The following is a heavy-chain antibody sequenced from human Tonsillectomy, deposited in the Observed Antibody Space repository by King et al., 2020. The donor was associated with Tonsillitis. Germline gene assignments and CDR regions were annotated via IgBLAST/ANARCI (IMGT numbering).Heavy chain of an antibody. CDR2: ISYSSSYI. Sequence: VQLVESGGGLVKPGGSLRLSCAASVFTFSSYNMNWVRQPPGKGLEWVSSISYSSSYIYYADSVKGRFTISRDNAKNSLYLQMNSLRAEDTAVYYCARGVLSTSWGMDVWGQGTTVTVSS. D-gene: IGHD2-2*01. V-gene: IGHV3-21*01. CDR3: ARGVLSTSWGMDV. CDR1: VFTFSSYN. J-gene: IGHJ6*02.